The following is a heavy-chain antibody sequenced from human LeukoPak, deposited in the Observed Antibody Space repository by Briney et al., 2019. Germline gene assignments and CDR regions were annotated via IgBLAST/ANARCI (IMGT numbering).Heavy chain of an antibody. D-gene: IGHD4-17*01. V-gene: IGHV3-9*01. CDR2: ISWNSGSI. CDR3: AKDTYGDFLALDY. CDR1: GFTFDDYA. Sequence: PGGSLRLSCAASGFTFDDYAKHWVRQAPGKGLEWVSGISWNSGSIGYADSVKGRFTISRDNAKNSLYLQMNSLRAEDTALYYCAKDTYGDFLALDYWGQGTLVTVSS. J-gene: IGHJ4*02.